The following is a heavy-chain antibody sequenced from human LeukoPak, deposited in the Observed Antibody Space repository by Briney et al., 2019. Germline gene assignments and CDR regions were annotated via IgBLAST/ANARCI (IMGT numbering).Heavy chain of an antibody. CDR3: ARVNGYNMAGGDFDY. Sequence: GGFLRLSCAASGFTVSSNYMSWVRQAPGKGLEWVSVIYSGGSTYYADSVKGRFTISRDNSKNTLYLQMNSLRAEDTAVYYCARVNGYNMAGGDFDYWGQGTLVTVSS. V-gene: IGHV3-53*01. CDR1: GFTVSSNY. D-gene: IGHD5-24*01. J-gene: IGHJ4*02. CDR2: IYSGGST.